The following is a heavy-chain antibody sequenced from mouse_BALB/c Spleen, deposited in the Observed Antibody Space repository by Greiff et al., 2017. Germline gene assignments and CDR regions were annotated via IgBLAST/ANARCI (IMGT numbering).Heavy chain of an antibody. D-gene: IGHD2-3*01. V-gene: IGHV5-6-5*01. CDR3: ARVYDGYCVWFAY. CDR1: GFTFSSYA. CDR2: ISSGGST. J-gene: IGHJ3*01. Sequence: EVMLVESGGGLVKPGGSLKLSCAASGFTFSSYAMSWVRQTPEKRLEWVASISSGGSTYYSDSVEGRFTITRDNARNILYLQMSSLRSEDTAMYYCARVYDGYCVWFAYWGQGTLVTVSA.